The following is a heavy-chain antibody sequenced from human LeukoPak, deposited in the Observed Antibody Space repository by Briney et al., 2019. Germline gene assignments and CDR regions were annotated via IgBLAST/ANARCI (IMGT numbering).Heavy chain of an antibody. V-gene: IGHV4-59*01. CDR1: GASISSYY. Sequence: PSETLSLTCTVSGASISSYYWGWIRQPPGKGLEWIGYIYYSGSTNYNASLKSRVTISVDTSKNQFSLKLSSVTAADTPVYYCARDMPYPSGYYYMDVWGKGTTVTVSS. J-gene: IGHJ6*03. CDR2: IYYSGST. D-gene: IGHD2-2*01. CDR3: ARDMPYPSGYYYMDV.